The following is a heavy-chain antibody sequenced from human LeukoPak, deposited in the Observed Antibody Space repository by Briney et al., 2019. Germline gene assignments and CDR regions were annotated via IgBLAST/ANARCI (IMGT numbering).Heavy chain of an antibody. Sequence: SETLSLTCTVSGGSISSSSYYWSWIRQPAGKGLEWIGRIYTSGSTNYNPSLKSRVTMSVDTSKNQFSLKLSSVTAADTAVYYCARDNVLLWFGEPTGYYYYMDVWGKGTTVTISS. J-gene: IGHJ6*03. CDR3: ARDNVLLWFGEPTGYYYYMDV. CDR1: GGSISSSSYY. CDR2: IYTSGST. D-gene: IGHD3-10*01. V-gene: IGHV4-61*02.